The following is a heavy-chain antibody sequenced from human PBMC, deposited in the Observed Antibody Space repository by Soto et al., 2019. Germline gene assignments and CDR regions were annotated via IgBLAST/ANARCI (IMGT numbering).Heavy chain of an antibody. V-gene: IGHV4-59*01. Sequence: KSSETLSLTCFISGASMNDYYGSWIRQSPGKGLEHIGYVHYSGTVNYNPSLKGRVAISMDTSKNQVSLRLTSVTAADTAIYYCARSGHIFAGVVWGQGILVTVSS. CDR2: VHYSGTV. J-gene: IGHJ4*02. CDR1: GASMNDYY. CDR3: ARSGHIFAGVV. D-gene: IGHD3-3*01.